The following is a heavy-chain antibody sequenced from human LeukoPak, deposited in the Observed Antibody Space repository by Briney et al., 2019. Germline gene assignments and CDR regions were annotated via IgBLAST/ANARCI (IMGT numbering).Heavy chain of an antibody. CDR3: ARGGEAGATRPFDY. CDR1: GGTFSSYA. CDR2: IIPIFGTA. D-gene: IGHD1-26*01. Sequence: SVKVSCKASGGTFSSYAISWVRQAPGQGLEWMGAIIPIFGTAYYAHKFQGRVTITTDESTSTAYIELSSLRSENTAVYNCARGGEAGATRPFDYWGQGTLVTVSS. V-gene: IGHV1-69*05. J-gene: IGHJ4*02.